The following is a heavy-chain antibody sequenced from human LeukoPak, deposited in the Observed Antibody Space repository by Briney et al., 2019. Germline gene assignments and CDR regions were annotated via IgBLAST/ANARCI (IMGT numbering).Heavy chain of an antibody. J-gene: IGHJ6*03. CDR3: ARSITLVRGVIIGYHYMDV. D-gene: IGHD3-10*01. Sequence: SETLSLTCTVSGYSISSGYYWGWSRQPPGKGLEWIGTIYHSGSTYYNPSLKSRVTISLYTSMNKFSLKLISVTAADTAVYYCARSITLVRGVIIGYHYMDVSGKGTTVTVSS. CDR2: IYHSGST. CDR1: GYSISSGYY. V-gene: IGHV4-38-2*02.